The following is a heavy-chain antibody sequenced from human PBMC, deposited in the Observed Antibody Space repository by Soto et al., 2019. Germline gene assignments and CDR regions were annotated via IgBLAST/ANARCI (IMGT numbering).Heavy chain of an antibody. CDR2: ISPDTGNT. Sequence: QVQLEESGDEVKKTGASVKVSCKASGHIFVNYGIAWVRQAPGRGLEWLAWISPDTGNTYYATKVQGTLTLTTDTFTRTAVMHLGSLTSADTAVYYCAMWELYVTPTLKDGWGQGTTVTVSS. V-gene: IGHV1-18*01. J-gene: IGHJ6*02. D-gene: IGHD3-16*01. CDR3: AMWELYVTPTLKDG. CDR1: GHIFVNYG.